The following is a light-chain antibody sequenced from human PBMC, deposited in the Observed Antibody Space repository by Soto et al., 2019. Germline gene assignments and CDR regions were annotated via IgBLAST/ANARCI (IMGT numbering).Light chain of an antibody. J-gene: IGKJ4*01. CDR3: QQYNNWPL. Sequence: EIVMTQSPATLSVPPGERATLSCRASQSVSSNLAWYQQKPGQAPRLLIYGASTRATGIPARFSGSGSGTEFTLTISSLQSEDFAVYYCQQYNNWPLFGGGTKVDIK. V-gene: IGKV3-15*01. CDR1: QSVSSN. CDR2: GAS.